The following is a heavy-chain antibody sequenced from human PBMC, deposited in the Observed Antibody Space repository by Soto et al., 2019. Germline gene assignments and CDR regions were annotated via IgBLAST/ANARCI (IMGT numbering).Heavy chain of an antibody. CDR2: IHHSGST. V-gene: IGHV4-38-2*01. CDR3: ARAGRYPTIFGVVRQVSPRFDP. J-gene: IGHJ5*02. CDR1: GYSISSAYY. D-gene: IGHD3-3*01. Sequence: PSETLSLTCAVSGYSISSAYYWCWIRQPPGKGLEWSGSIHHSGSTYYNPSLKSRVTISIDTSKNQSYLQLTSVTAADTAVYYCARAGRYPTIFGVVRQVSPRFDPWGQGTLVTVS.